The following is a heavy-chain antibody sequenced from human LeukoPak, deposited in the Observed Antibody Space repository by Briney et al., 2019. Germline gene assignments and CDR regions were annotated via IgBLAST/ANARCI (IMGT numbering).Heavy chain of an antibody. J-gene: IGHJ6*03. V-gene: IGHV4-59*01. CDR1: GGSISSYY. D-gene: IGHD3-22*01. CDR2: IYYSGST. Sequence: SETLSLTCTVSGGSISSYYWSWIRQPPGKGLEWIGYIYYSGSTNYNPSLKSRVTISVDTSKNQFSLKLSSVTAADTAVYYCARDRYCYDSSGYYHPSDSYYMDVWGKGTTVTVSS. CDR3: ARDRYCYDSSGYYHPSDSYYMDV.